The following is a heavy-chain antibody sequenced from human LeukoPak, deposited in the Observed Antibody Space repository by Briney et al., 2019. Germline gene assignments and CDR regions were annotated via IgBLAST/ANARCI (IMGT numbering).Heavy chain of an antibody. D-gene: IGHD3-22*01. V-gene: IGHV4-59*12. Sequence: SETLSLTCTVSGASISSYYWSWIRQPPGKGLEWIGYVYYSGSTNYNPSLKSRVSISVDTSKNQFSLNLSSVTAADTAVYYCARGGDNYYDSSGYQTFDYWGQGALVTVSS. CDR1: GASISSYY. CDR2: VYYSGST. CDR3: ARGGDNYYDSSGYQTFDY. J-gene: IGHJ4*02.